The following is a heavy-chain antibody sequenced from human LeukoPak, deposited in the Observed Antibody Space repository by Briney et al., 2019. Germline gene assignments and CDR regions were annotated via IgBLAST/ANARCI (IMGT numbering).Heavy chain of an antibody. D-gene: IGHD3-22*01. V-gene: IGHV4-59*01. Sequence: PSETLSLTCTVSGGSISSYYWSWIRQPPGKGLEWIGYIYYSGSTNYNPSLKSRVTISVDTSKNQFSLKLNSVTAADTAVYYCARTTYYDSRLDYWGQGTLVTVSS. CDR3: ARTTYYDSRLDY. CDR1: GGSISSYY. J-gene: IGHJ4*02. CDR2: IYYSGST.